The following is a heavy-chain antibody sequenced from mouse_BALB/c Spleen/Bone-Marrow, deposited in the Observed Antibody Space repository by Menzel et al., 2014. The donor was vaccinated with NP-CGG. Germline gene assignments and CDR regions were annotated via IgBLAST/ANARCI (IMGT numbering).Heavy chain of an antibody. CDR1: GFNIKDTY. CDR2: IDPANGNT. D-gene: IGHD2-10*01. J-gene: IGHJ4*01. CDR3: ARAYYGNYPYAMDY. Sequence: EVQGVESGAELVKPGASVKLSCTASGFNIKDTYMHWVKQRSEQGLEWIGRIDPANGNTKYDPKFQGKATITADTSSNTAYLQLSSLTSEDTAVYFCARAYYGNYPYAMDYWGQGTSVTVSS. V-gene: IGHV14-3*02.